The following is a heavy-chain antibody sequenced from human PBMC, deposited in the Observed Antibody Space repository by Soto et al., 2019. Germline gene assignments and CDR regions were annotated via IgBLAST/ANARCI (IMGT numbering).Heavy chain of an antibody. CDR1: GYTFTSYG. CDR2: ISAYNGNT. V-gene: IGHV1-18*01. CDR3: ARDRFDVGATNWFDP. Sequence: QVQLVQSGAEVKKPGASVKVSCKASGYTFTSYGISWVRQAPGQGLEWMGWISAYNGNTNYAQKLQGRVTMTTDTSTGTAYMELRSLRSDDTAVYYCARDRFDVGATNWFDPWGQGTLVTVSS. J-gene: IGHJ5*02. D-gene: IGHD1-26*01.